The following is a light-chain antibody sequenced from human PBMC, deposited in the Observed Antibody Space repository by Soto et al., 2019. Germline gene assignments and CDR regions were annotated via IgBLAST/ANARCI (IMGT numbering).Light chain of an antibody. Sequence: EIVMTQSPVTLSASPGERVTLSCRASQSVNINFAGYQQRPGQAPRVLIYGASNRASGIPDRFSGSGSGTDFTLTISSLEPDDFALYYCQQYKDWPPLTFGGGTRVEIK. CDR2: GAS. V-gene: IGKV3D-15*01. J-gene: IGKJ4*02. CDR1: QSVNIN. CDR3: QQYKDWPPLT.